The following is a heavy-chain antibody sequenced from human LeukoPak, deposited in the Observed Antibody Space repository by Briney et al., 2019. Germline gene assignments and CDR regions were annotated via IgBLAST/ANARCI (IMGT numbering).Heavy chain of an antibody. CDR2: IYYSGST. CDR3: ARGVGSSEAFDY. J-gene: IGHJ4*02. V-gene: IGHV4-39*07. D-gene: IGHD6-6*01. CDR1: GDSISTSSYY. Sequence: SETLSLTCSVSGDSISTSSYYWGWIRQPPGKGLEWIGRIYYSGSTYYNPSLKGRVTISVDTSKNQFSLKLSSVTAADTAVYYCARGVGSSEAFDYWGQGTLVTVSS.